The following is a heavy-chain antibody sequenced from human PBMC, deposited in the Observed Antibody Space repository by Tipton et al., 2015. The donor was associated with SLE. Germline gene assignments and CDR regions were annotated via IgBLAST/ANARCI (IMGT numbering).Heavy chain of an antibody. CDR2: ISYNSGHK. CDR3: ARDLTTVTSEYFDY. V-gene: IGHV3-30*01. J-gene: IGHJ4*02. CDR1: GFTFSSYG. D-gene: IGHD4-17*01. Sequence: SLRLSCAASGFTFSSYGFHWVRQAPGKGLEWVALISYNSGHKYYADSVKGRFTISRDNSKNTLYLQMNSLRAEDTAVYYCARDLTTVTSEYFDYWGQGTLVTVSS.